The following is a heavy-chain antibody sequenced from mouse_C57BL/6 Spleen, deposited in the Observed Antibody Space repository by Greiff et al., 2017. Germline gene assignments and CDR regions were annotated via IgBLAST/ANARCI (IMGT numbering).Heavy chain of an antibody. CDR3: TRGYYGSSYWYFDV. CDR2: IRNKANNHAT. J-gene: IGHJ1*03. Sequence: VQLQESGGGLVQPGGSMKLSCAASGFTFSDAWMDWVRQSPEKGLEWVAEIRNKANNHATYYAESVKGRFTISRDDSKSSVYLQMNSLRAEDTGIYYCTRGYYGSSYWYFDVWGTGTTVTVSS. CDR1: GFTFSDAW. V-gene: IGHV6-6*01. D-gene: IGHD1-1*01.